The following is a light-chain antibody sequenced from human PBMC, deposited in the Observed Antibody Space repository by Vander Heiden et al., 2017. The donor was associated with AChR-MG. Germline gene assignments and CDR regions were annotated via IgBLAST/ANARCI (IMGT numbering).Light chain of an antibody. V-gene: IGLV3-19*01. CDR1: SLRSYY. CDR2: GKN. J-gene: IGLJ1*01. CDR3: NSRDSSGNV. Sequence: SSELTQDPAVSVALGQTVRITCQGDSLRSYYASWYQQKPGQAPVLVIYGKNNRPSGIPDRFSGSSSGNTASLTITGAQAEDEADYYCNSRDSSGNVFGTGTKVTGL.